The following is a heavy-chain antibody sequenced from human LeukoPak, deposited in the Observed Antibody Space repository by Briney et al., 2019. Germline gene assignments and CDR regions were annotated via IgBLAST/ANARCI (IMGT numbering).Heavy chain of an antibody. J-gene: IGHJ3*02. D-gene: IGHD2-15*01. CDR2: IYYSGST. CDR1: GGSISSYY. V-gene: IGHV4-59*08. CDR3: AKAANPDAFDI. Sequence: SETLSLTCTVSGGSISSYYWSWIRQPPGKGLEWIGYIYYSGSTYYNPSLKSRVTISVDTSKNQFSLKLSSVTAADTAVYYCAKAANPDAFDIWGQGTMVTVSS.